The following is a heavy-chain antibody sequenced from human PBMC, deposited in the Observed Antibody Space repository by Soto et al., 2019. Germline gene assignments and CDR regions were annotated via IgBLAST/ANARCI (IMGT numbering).Heavy chain of an antibody. CDR3: ARDHGSWYPNWFDP. CDR2: ITGSSGRT. D-gene: IGHD6-13*01. V-gene: IGHV3-23*01. Sequence: GGSLRLSCAASGFTFSNYAMNWVRQAPGKGLEWVSGITGSSGRTFYADSVKGRFTISRDNSKNTLYLQMNSLRAEDTAVYYCARDHGSWYPNWFDPWGQGTLVTVSS. J-gene: IGHJ5*02. CDR1: GFTFSNYA.